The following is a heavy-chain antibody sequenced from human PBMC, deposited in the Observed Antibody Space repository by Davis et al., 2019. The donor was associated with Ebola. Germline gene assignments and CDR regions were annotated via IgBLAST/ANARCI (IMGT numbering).Heavy chain of an antibody. CDR2: IRWNSGSI. Sequence: GGSLRLSCAASGFTFDDYAMHWVRQAPGKGLEWVSGIRWNSGSIGYADSVKGRFTISRDNAKNSLYLQMNSLRAEDTALYYCAKDMAYSSSRVFDYWGQGTLVTVSS. CDR3: AKDMAYSSSRVFDY. D-gene: IGHD6-6*01. V-gene: IGHV3-9*01. J-gene: IGHJ4*02. CDR1: GFTFDDYA.